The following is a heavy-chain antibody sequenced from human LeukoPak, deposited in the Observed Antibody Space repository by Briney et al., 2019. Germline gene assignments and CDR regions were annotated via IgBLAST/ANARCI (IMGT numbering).Heavy chain of an antibody. D-gene: IGHD3-22*01. V-gene: IGHV3-30*04. CDR3: TTEQYYYDSSGYYYFDY. CDR1: GFTFSSYA. Sequence: PGGSLRLSCAASGFTFSSYAMHWVRQAPGKRLEGVAVISYDGSNKYYADSVKGRFTISRDNSKNTLYLQMNSLRAEDTAVYYCTTEQYYYDSSGYYYFDYWGQGTLVTVSS. CDR2: ISYDGSNK. J-gene: IGHJ4*02.